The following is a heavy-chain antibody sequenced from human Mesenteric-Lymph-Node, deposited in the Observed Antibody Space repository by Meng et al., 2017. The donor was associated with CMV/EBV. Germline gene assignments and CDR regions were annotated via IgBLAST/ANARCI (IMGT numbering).Heavy chain of an antibody. J-gene: IGHJ5*02. Sequence: GESLKISCAASGFTFRSYAMSWVRQAPGQGLDWVAGISGSGSTTKYAASVEGRFTISRDNSKDTLFLQMNSLRVEDTALYYCAKDMWEYQLPDGSWGQGTLVTVSS. CDR2: ISGSGSTT. CDR3: AKDMWEYQLPDGS. V-gene: IGHV3-23*01. CDR1: GFTFRSYA. D-gene: IGHD2-2*01.